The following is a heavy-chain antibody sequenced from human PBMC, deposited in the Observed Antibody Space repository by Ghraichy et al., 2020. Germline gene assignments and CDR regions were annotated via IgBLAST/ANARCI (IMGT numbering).Heavy chain of an antibody. Sequence: GGSLRLSCAVSGFTFRDYAMTWVRQAPGKGLHWVSAISGSGTSAYYADSVKGRFTISRDNSKNTLYLQMNSLRVEDTALYYCVKEGAVADPNLWGQGTMVTVS. CDR2: ISGSGTSA. CDR1: GFTFRDYA. J-gene: IGHJ3*01. CDR3: VKEGAVADPNL. D-gene: IGHD6-19*01. V-gene: IGHV3-23*01.